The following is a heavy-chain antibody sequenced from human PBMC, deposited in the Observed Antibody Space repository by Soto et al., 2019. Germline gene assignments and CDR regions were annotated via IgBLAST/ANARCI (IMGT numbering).Heavy chain of an antibody. CDR1: GGSIISCDYY. D-gene: IGHD1-26*01. Sequence: SETLSLTCTVSGGSIISCDYYWSLIRQPPGKGLEWIGYIYYSGSTYYNPSLKSRVTISVDTSKNQFSLKLSSVTAADTAVYYCARHAVIAKFENGLDVWGQGTTVTVSS. CDR2: IYYSGST. CDR3: ARHAVIAKFENGLDV. J-gene: IGHJ6*02. V-gene: IGHV4-30-4*01.